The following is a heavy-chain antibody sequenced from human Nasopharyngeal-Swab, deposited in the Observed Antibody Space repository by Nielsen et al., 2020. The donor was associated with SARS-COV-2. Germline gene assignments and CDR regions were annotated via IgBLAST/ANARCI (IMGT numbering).Heavy chain of an antibody. J-gene: IGHJ4*02. V-gene: IGHV3-21*01. CDR1: GFTFSSYS. Sequence: GESLKISCAASGFTFSSYSMNWVRQAPGKGLEWVSSISSSSSYIYYADPVKGRFTISRDNAKNSLYLQMNSLRAEDTAVYYCARPPGYCSGGSCYSWGQGTLVTVSS. D-gene: IGHD2-15*01. CDR2: ISSSSSYI. CDR3: ARPPGYCSGGSCYS.